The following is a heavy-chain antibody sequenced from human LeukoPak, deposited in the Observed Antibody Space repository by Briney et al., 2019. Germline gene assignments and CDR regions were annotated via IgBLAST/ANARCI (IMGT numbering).Heavy chain of an antibody. V-gene: IGHV4-31*03. CDR3: AREEGTGGYYFDY. CDR1: SDSMTSGSYY. J-gene: IGHJ4*02. D-gene: IGHD1-1*01. Sequence: SETLSLTCTVSSDSMTSGSYYWGWIRQHPGQGLEWIGYIHFSAGTYYTPTLKSRVTISVETSKNQFSLKLSSVTAADTAVYYCAREEGTGGYYFDYWGQGTLATVSS. CDR2: IHFSAGT.